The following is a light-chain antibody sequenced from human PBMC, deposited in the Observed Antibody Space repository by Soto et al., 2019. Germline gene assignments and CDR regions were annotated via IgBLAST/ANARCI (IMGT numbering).Light chain of an antibody. J-gene: IGKJ2*01. V-gene: IGKV1-5*03. CDR2: KAS. CDR1: QNIDNW. CDR3: QQYKSLSYT. Sequence: DIQMTQSPSTLSASVGDRVTITCRASQNIDNWLAWFQQKPGKAPNLLIYKASTLETGAPSRFSGSGSGAEFTLTSSSLQPDDFATYYCQQYKSLSYTFGQGTKLEMK.